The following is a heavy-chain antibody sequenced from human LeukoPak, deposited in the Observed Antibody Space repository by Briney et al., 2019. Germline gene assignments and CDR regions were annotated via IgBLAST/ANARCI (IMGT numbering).Heavy chain of an antibody. CDR2: IYYSGST. J-gene: IGHJ3*02. CDR3: ARGSPTYAFDI. V-gene: IGHV4-30-4*08. CDR1: GGSISSGDYY. Sequence: SQTPSLTCTVSGGSISSGDYYWSWIRQPPGKGLEWIGYIYYSGSTYYNPSLKSRVTISVDTSKNQFSLKLSSVTAADTAVYYCARGSPTYAFDIWGQGTMVTVSS.